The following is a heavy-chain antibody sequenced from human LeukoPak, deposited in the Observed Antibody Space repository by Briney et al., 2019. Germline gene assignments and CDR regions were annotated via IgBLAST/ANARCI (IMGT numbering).Heavy chain of an antibody. D-gene: IGHD6-6*01. Sequence: GASVTVSFKASGYTFTSYDINWVRQATGQGLEWMGWMNPNSGNTGYAQKFQGRVTITRNTSISTAYMELSSLRSEDTAVYYCARGPQAAARRGRGWFDPWGQGTLVTVSS. CDR2: MNPNSGNT. V-gene: IGHV1-8*03. J-gene: IGHJ5*02. CDR3: ARGPQAAARRGRGWFDP. CDR1: GYTFTSYD.